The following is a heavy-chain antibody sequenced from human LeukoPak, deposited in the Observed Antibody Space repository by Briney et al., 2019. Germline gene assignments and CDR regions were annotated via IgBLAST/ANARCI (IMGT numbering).Heavy chain of an antibody. CDR1: GYTFTSYG. D-gene: IGHD6-13*01. CDR3: ARGPPYSSSWYGGAPFDY. J-gene: IGHJ4*02. CDR2: ISAYNGNT. V-gene: IGHV1-18*01. Sequence: ASVKVSCKASGYTFTSYGISWVRQAPGQGLEWMGWISAYNGNTNYAQKLRGRVTMTTDTSTSTAYMELRSLSSDDTAVYYCARGPPYSSSWYGGAPFDYWGQGTLVTVSS.